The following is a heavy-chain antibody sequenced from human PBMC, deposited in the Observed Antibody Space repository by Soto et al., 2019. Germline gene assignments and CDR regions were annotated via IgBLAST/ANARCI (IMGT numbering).Heavy chain of an antibody. V-gene: IGHV3-23*01. J-gene: IGHJ4*02. CDR3: AKRGGSIMITFGGVIGDFDY. CDR2: ISGSGGSA. D-gene: IGHD3-16*02. Sequence: EVQLLESGGGLVQPGGSLRLSCAASGFTFSSYAMSWVRQAPGKGLEWVSAISGSGGSAYYADSVKGRFTISRDNSKKTLYLQMNSLRAEDTAVYYCAKRGGSIMITFGGVIGDFDYWGQGTLVTVSS. CDR1: GFTFSSYA.